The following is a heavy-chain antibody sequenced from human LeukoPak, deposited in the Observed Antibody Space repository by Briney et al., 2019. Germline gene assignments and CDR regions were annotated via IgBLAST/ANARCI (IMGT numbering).Heavy chain of an antibody. J-gene: IGHJ6*03. Sequence: SETLSLTCTVSGGSISSYYWSWIRQPPGKGLEWIGYIYYSGSTNYNPSLKSRVTISVDTSKNQFSLKLSSVTAADTAVYYCARHRFDFWSGYYSEMAYYYMDVWGKGTTVTVSS. CDR1: GGSISSYY. CDR3: ARHRFDFWSGYYSEMAYYYMDV. CDR2: IYYSGST. V-gene: IGHV4-59*08. D-gene: IGHD3-3*01.